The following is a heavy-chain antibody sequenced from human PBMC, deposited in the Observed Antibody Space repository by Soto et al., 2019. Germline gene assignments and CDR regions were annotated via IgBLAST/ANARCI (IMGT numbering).Heavy chain of an antibody. V-gene: IGHV4-31*03. D-gene: IGHD6-13*01. CDR1: GGSISTGGYY. Sequence: SETLSLTCTVSGGSISTGGYYWSWIRQYPGKGLEWLGYIDGSGYTFYNPSLQSRLTLSMDTSKNQFSLKLSSATAADTAVYYCAKLTAAWGQGTLVTVSS. CDR2: IDGSGYT. J-gene: IGHJ4*02. CDR3: AKLTAA.